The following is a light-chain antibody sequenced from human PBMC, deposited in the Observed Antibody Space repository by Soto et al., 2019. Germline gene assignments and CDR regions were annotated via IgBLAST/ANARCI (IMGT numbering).Light chain of an antibody. Sequence: EIVMTQSPATLSVSPGERATLSCRASQSVSSNLAWYQQKPGQAPRLLINGASTRATGIPARFSGSGSGTEFTLTISSLQSEDFAVYYCQQYNSWPLTFGGGTKVEIK. CDR3: QQYNSWPLT. J-gene: IGKJ4*01. CDR1: QSVSSN. CDR2: GAS. V-gene: IGKV3D-15*01.